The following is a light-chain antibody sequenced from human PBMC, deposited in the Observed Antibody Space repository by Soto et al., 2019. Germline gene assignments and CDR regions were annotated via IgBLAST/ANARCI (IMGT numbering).Light chain of an antibody. CDR3: TSYASTTTPHA. Sequence: QSALTQPASVSGSPGQSITISCTGTSSDVGGYNFVSWYQHHPGRAPKLMIYDVTDRPSGVSNRFSGSKSGNTASLTISGLQAEDEADYYCTSYASTTTPHAFGTGTKLTVL. V-gene: IGLV2-14*03. CDR2: DVT. J-gene: IGLJ1*01. CDR1: SSDVGGYNF.